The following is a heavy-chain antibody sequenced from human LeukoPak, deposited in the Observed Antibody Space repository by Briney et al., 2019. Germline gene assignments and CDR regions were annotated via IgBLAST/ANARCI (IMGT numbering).Heavy chain of an antibody. CDR2: ISSSSSTI. CDR1: GFTFSSYS. CDR3: ARGYYDSSGRGRFDP. Sequence: GGSLRLSCAASGFTFSSYSMNWVRQAPGKGLEWGSDISSSSSTIYYADSVKGRFTISRDNAKNSLYLQMNSLRAEDTAVYYCARGYYDSSGRGRFDPWGQGTLVTVSS. V-gene: IGHV3-48*04. J-gene: IGHJ5*02. D-gene: IGHD3-22*01.